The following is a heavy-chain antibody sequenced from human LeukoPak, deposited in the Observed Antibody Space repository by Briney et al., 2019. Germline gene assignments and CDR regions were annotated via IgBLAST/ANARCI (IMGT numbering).Heavy chain of an antibody. CDR3: ARRGYSSGWYGGYFDY. D-gene: IGHD6-19*01. CDR1: GGSISSYY. CDR2: IYYSGST. Sequence: SETLSLTCTVSGGSISSYYWSWIRQPPGKGLEWIGYIYYSGSTNYNPSLKSRVTTSVDTSKNQFSLKLSSVTAADTAVYYCARRGYSSGWYGGYFDYWGQGTLVTVSS. J-gene: IGHJ4*02. V-gene: IGHV4-59*08.